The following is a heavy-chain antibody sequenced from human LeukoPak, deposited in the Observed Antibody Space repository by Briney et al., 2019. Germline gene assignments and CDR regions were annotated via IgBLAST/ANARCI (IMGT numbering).Heavy chain of an antibody. CDR1: GYTFTSHF. V-gene: IGHV1-46*01. CDR3: ARDHYHKIHSVMVTAPDY. CDR2: INPRGGST. Sequence: ASVKVSCKASGYTFTSHFMHWVRQAPGQGLEWMGIINPRGGSTSYTQKFQGRVTMTRDTSTSTVNMELSGLRSEDTAVYYCARDHYHKIHSVMVTAPDYWGQGTLVIVSS. D-gene: IGHD2-21*02. J-gene: IGHJ4*02.